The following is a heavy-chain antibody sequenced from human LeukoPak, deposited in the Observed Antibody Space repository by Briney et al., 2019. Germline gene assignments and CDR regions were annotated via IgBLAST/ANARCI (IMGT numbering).Heavy chain of an antibody. V-gene: IGHV3-23*01. J-gene: IGHJ4*02. D-gene: IGHD6-13*01. CDR1: GFNFNNYA. CDR2: ISSSGGST. CDR3: ATNSYSSSWYW. Sequence: GGSLRLSCAASGFNFNNYAMHWVRQAPGKGLEWVSGISSSGGSTQYAPSVKGRFTISRDNAKNSLYLQMNSLRAEDTAVYYCATNSYSSSWYWWGQGTLVTVSS.